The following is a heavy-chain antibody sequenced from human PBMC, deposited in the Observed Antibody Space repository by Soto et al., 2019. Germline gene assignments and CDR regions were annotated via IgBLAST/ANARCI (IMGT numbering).Heavy chain of an antibody. J-gene: IGHJ5*02. CDR1: GGPFLSSA. CDR3: ARGGTYYYDSSGYYTLFDP. CDR2: IIPIFGTA. Sequence: ASVRVACKASGGPFLSSAIRWVRQAPGQGLEWMGGIIPIFGTANYAQKFQGRVTITADESTSTAYMELCSLRSEDTAVYYCARGGTYYYDSSGYYTLFDPWGQGTLVTVSS. V-gene: IGHV1-69*13. D-gene: IGHD3-22*01.